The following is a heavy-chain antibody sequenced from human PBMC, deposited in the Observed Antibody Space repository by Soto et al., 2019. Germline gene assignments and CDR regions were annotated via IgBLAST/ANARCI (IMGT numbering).Heavy chain of an antibody. CDR3: ARGVSRFLEGSLGSMDV. CDR1: GFTFSTYW. D-gene: IGHD3-3*01. CDR2: INSDGSST. V-gene: IGHV3-74*01. J-gene: IGHJ6*02. Sequence: EVQLVESGGGLIQPGGSLRLSCVASGFTFSTYWMYWVRQAPGKGLVWVSRINSDGSSTDYADSVKGRFTISRDNAKNTLSLQMNSLRAEDTAVSYCARGVSRFLEGSLGSMDVWGQGTTVTVSS.